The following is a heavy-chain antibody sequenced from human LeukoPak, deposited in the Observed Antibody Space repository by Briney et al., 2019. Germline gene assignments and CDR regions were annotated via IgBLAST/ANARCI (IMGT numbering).Heavy chain of an antibody. J-gene: IGHJ4*02. D-gene: IGHD3-22*01. CDR1: GFTFSDYY. Sequence: GGSLRLSCAASGFTFSDYYMSWIRQAPGKGLEWVSHISSSGTTIYYADSVKGRFTISRDDAKNPLYLQMNSLRAEDTAVYYCARGSTNYYDSSGYYPAWGQGTLVTVSS. V-gene: IGHV3-11*04. CDR3: ARGSTNYYDSSGYYPA. CDR2: ISSSGTTI.